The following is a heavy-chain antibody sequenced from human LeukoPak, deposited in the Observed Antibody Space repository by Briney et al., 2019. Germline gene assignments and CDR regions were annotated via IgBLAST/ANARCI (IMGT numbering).Heavy chain of an antibody. Sequence: PGGSLRLSCAASGFTVSSNYMSWVRQAPGKGLEWVSAISGSGGSTYYADSVKGRFTISRDNSKNTLYLQMNSLRAEDTAVYYCAKRGSPSSYYYYGMDVWGQGTTVTVSS. CDR1: GFTVSSNY. CDR2: ISGSGGST. V-gene: IGHV3-23*01. D-gene: IGHD6-13*01. J-gene: IGHJ6*02. CDR3: AKRGSPSSYYYYGMDV.